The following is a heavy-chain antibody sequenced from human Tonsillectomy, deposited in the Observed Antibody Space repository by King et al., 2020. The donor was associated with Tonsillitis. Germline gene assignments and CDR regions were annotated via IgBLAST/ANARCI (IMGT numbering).Heavy chain of an antibody. CDR2: INHSGST. CDR3: ARGADIVMVPADY. D-gene: IGHD5-18*01. Sequence: VQLQQWGAGLLKPSETLSLTCAVYGGSFSGYYWNWIRQPPGKGLEWIGEINHSGSTNYNPSLKSRVTISVDTSKKQFSLKLTSVTAADTAVYYRARGADIVMVPADYWGQGTLVTVSS. V-gene: IGHV4-34*01. J-gene: IGHJ4*02. CDR1: GGSFSGYY.